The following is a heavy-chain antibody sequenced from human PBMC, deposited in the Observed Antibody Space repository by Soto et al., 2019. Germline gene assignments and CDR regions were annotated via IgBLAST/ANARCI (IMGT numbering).Heavy chain of an antibody. CDR1: GGSISSSSYY. J-gene: IGHJ4*02. D-gene: IGHD3-16*01. Sequence: TLSLTCIVSGGSISSSSYYWGWIRQPPGKGLEWIGNIFYSGNTYYNPSLKSRVTISVDTSKNQFSLKLSSVTAADTAVYYCARHRKGDMYSYSFDYWGPGALVTVSS. CDR3: ARHRKGDMYSYSFDY. V-gene: IGHV4-39*01. CDR2: IFYSGNT.